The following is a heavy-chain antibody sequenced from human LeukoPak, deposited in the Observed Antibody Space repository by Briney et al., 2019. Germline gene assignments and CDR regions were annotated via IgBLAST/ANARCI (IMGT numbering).Heavy chain of an antibody. D-gene: IGHD5-18*01. CDR1: GGTFSSYA. Sequence: SVKVSCKASGGTFSSYAISWVRQAPGQGVEWMGGIIPIFGIANYAQKFQGRVTITADKSTSTAYMELSSLRSEDTAVYYCARDRGTAMVFDYYYGMDVWGQGTTVTVSS. J-gene: IGHJ6*02. CDR2: IIPIFGIA. V-gene: IGHV1-69*10. CDR3: ARDRGTAMVFDYYYGMDV.